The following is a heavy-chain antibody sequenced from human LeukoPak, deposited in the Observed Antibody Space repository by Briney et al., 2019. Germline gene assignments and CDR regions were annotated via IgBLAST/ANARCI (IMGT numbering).Heavy chain of an antibody. Sequence: GGSLRLSCIASGLNFRRISMNWVRQAPGKGLEWISYISGSSDSIHYADSVKGRFTISRDNDRQSVFLQMRSLRVDDSAIYYCECRGVEAILLEDAFHTWGEGTMVTVSS. CDR1: GLNFRRIS. CDR2: ISGSSDSI. CDR3: ECRGVEAILLEDAFHT. D-gene: IGHD1-26*01. J-gene: IGHJ3*02. V-gene: IGHV3-48*01.